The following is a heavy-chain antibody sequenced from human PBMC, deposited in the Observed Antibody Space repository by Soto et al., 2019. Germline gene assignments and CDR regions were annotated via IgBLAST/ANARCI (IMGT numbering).Heavy chain of an antibody. CDR3: GRQPLLPFYYALDV. CDR1: GGSISGYY. CDR2: IYYRGST. Sequence: SETLSLTXTVSGGSISGYYWSWIRQSPGKGLEYIGYIYYRGSTNYNPSLKSRVTMSVDTSRNQFSLKVNYVTAADKAVYYCGRQPLLPFYYALDVWGQGTTVTVSS. J-gene: IGHJ6*02. V-gene: IGHV4-59*01. D-gene: IGHD2-15*01.